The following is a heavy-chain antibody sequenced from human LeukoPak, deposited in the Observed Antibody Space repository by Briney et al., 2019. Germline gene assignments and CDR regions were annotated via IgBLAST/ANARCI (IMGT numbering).Heavy chain of an antibody. Sequence: GASVKVSCKASGYTSTSYDINWVRQATGQGLEWMGWMNPNSGNTGYAQRFQGRVTMTRNTSISTAYMELSSLRSEDTAVYYCARVSSGDCSGGSCYSPLFYGMDVWGQGTTVTVSS. J-gene: IGHJ6*02. CDR2: MNPNSGNT. CDR1: GYTSTSYD. V-gene: IGHV1-8*01. D-gene: IGHD2-15*01. CDR3: ARVSSGDCSGGSCYSPLFYGMDV.